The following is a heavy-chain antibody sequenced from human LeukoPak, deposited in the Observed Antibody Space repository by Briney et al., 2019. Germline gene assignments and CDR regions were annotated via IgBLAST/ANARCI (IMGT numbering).Heavy chain of an antibody. CDR2: IFYTGNT. CDR3: ARGGQYDDFDY. CDR1: GASISSFF. V-gene: IGHV4-59*01. J-gene: IGHJ4*02. Sequence: NPSETLSLTCTVSGASISSFFWSWIRQPPGKGLEWVGYIFYTGNTKFNPSLKSRVTISLDTSKKQFSLKLSSVTAADTAVYYCARGGQYDDFDYWGQGALVTVSS. D-gene: IGHD3-16*01.